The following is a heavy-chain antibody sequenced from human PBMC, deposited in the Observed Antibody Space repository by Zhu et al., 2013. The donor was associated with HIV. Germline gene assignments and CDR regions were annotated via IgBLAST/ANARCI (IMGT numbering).Heavy chain of an antibody. V-gene: IGHV1-2*02. CDR3: ARSRTLEEAEYFQH. CDR2: INPNSGGT. J-gene: IGHJ1*01. Sequence: QVQLVQSGAEVKEPGASVKVSCKASGYTFTGYYIHWVRQAPGQGLEWMGLINPNSGGTNYAQQFQGRVTMTRDTSISTAYMELTSLKSDDTAVYYCARSRTLEEAEYFQHWGQGTLVIVSS. CDR1: GYTFTGYY. D-gene: IGHD1-1*01.